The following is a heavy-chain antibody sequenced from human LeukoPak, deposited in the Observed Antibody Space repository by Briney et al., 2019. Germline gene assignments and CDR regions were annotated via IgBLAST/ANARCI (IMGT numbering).Heavy chain of an antibody. Sequence: PSETLSLTCAVYGGSFSGYYWSWIRQPPGKGLEWIGEINHSGSTNYNPSLKSRVTISVDTSKNQFSLKLSSVTAADTAVYSCARFLSGDANFDYWGQGTLVTVSS. CDR1: GGSFSGYY. V-gene: IGHV4-34*01. CDR3: ARFLSGDANFDY. CDR2: INHSGST. D-gene: IGHD2/OR15-2a*01. J-gene: IGHJ4*02.